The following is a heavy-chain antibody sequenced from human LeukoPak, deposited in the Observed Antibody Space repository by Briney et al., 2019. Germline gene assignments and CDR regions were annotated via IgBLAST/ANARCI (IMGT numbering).Heavy chain of an antibody. CDR1: GGSISSGNYY. D-gene: IGHD6-13*01. CDR3: ARDLGIAAAGTPFDY. Sequence: SETPSLTCTVSGGSISSGNYYWSWIRQHPGKGLEWIGYIYYSGTTYYNPSLKGRVTMSVDTSKNQFSLKLSSVTAADTAVYYCARDLGIAAAGTPFDYWGQGTLVTVSS. J-gene: IGHJ4*02. CDR2: IYYSGTT. V-gene: IGHV4-30-4*01.